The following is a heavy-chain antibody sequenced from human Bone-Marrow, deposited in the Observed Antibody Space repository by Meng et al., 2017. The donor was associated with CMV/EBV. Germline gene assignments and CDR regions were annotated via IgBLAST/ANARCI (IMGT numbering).Heavy chain of an antibody. CDR3: ARWGHYGDYCDY. CDR2: IYYTGST. D-gene: IGHD4-17*01. Sequence: SETLSLTCTVSGGSINSFYWSWIRQSPGKGLEWIGYIYYTGSTNYDPSLKSRVTISVDKSKNQFSLRLNSVTPADTAVYYCARWGHYGDYCDYWGQGTRVTVSS. J-gene: IGHJ4*02. CDR1: GGSINSFY. V-gene: IGHV4-59*01.